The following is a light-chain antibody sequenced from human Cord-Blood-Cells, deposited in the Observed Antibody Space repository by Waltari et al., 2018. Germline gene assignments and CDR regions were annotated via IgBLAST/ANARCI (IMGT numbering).Light chain of an antibody. Sequence: QSALTQPASVSGSPGQSLTISCTGTSSDVGGYHYVSWYQQHPGKAPKLMIYEVSNRPSGVSNRFSGSKSGNTASLTISGLQAEDEADYYCSSYTSSSTRVFGGGTKLTVL. J-gene: IGLJ3*02. V-gene: IGLV2-14*01. CDR2: EVS. CDR1: SSDVGGYHY. CDR3: SSYTSSSTRV.